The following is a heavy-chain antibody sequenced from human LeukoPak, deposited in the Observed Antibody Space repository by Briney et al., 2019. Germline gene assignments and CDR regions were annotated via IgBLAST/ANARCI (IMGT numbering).Heavy chain of an antibody. D-gene: IGHD6-25*01. CDR3: TRRTRIAAGVYNIDF. CDR2: IYPSGNS. CDR1: GGSMSGYY. J-gene: IGHJ4*02. V-gene: IGHV4-4*09. Sequence: SATLSLTCTVSGGSMSGYYWNWIRQPPGEGLEWLGYIYPSGNSDYSPSLKSRVSMSVDTSKKQISLRLSSVTAADTAVYYCTRRTRIAAGVYNIDFWGQGTLVTVSS.